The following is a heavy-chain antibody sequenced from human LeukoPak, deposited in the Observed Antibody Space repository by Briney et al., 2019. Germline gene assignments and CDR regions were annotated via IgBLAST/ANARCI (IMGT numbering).Heavy chain of an antibody. CDR3: ARHGASGSIAGNPFDY. J-gene: IGHJ4*02. D-gene: IGHD6-6*01. CDR1: GGSISSYY. CDR2: IYYSGST. Sequence: PSETLSLTCTVSGGSISSYYWSWIRQPPGKGLEWIGYIYYSGSTNYNPSLKSRVTISVDTSKNQFSLKLSSVTAADTAVYYCARHGASGSIAGNPFDYWGQGTLVTVSS. V-gene: IGHV4-59*08.